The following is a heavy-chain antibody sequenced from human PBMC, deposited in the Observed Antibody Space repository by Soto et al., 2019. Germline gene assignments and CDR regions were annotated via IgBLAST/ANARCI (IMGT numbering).Heavy chain of an antibody. CDR1: GGSISSGGYY. J-gene: IGHJ6*02. V-gene: IGHV4-31*03. CDR3: ARGGAGRAAAPGYYYGMDV. D-gene: IGHD2-2*01. CDR2: IYYSGST. Sequence: QVQLQESGPGLVKPSQTLSLTCTVSGGSISSGGYYWSWIRQHPGKGLEWIGYIYYSGSTYYNPSLKSRVTISVDPSKNQFSLKLSSVTAADTAVYYWARGGAGRAAAPGYYYGMDVWGQGTTVTVSS.